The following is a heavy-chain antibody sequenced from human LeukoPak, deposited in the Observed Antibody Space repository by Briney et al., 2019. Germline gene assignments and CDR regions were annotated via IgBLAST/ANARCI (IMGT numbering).Heavy chain of an antibody. J-gene: IGHJ6*04. CDR1: GYTFTSYF. CDR2: INPSGGNR. D-gene: IGHD3-9*01. Sequence: ASVKVSCKASGYTFTSYFMHWVRRAPGQGLEWMGVINPSGGNRNYAQKFQGRVTITADESTSTAYMELSSLRSEDTAVYYCARSRYFDWLSPYYYYGMDVWGKGTTVTVSS. CDR3: ARSRYFDWLSPYYYYGMDV. V-gene: IGHV1-46*01.